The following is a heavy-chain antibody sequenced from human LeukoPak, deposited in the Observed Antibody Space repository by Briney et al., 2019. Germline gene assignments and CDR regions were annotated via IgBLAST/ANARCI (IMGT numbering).Heavy chain of an antibody. CDR1: GYTFTGYY. J-gene: IGHJ4*02. Sequence: ASVKVSCKASGYTFTGYYMHWVRQAPGQGLEWMGRINPNSGGTNYAQKFQGRVTMTRDTSISTAYMELSRLRSDDTAVYYCARGIVGATSYFYYWGQGTLVTVSS. D-gene: IGHD1-26*01. CDR2: INPNSGGT. V-gene: IGHV1-2*06. CDR3: ARGIVGATSYFYY.